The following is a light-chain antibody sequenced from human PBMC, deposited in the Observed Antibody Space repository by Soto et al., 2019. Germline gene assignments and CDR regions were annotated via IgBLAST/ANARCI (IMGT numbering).Light chain of an antibody. V-gene: IGKV1-33*01. CDR2: DAS. CDR3: QQYENLPT. Sequence: DIQMPPSPSSLSASVRDRVTITCQASQNINNYLNWYQQKPGRAPKLLIYDASNLEAGVPSRFRGSGSGTDFTFTISRLQPEDIATYYCQQYENLPTFGQGTRLEI. J-gene: IGKJ5*01. CDR1: QNINNY.